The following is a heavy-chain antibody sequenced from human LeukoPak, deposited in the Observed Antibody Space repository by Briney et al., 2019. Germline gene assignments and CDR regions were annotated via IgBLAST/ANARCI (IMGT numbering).Heavy chain of an antibody. Sequence: GGSLRLSCAASGFTFSSYAMSWVRQAPGKGLEWVSAISGSGGSTYYADSVKGRFTISRDNSKNTLYLQMNSLRAEDTAVYYCAKWPTANSGSYSGTTFFDYWGQGTLVTVSS. CDR2: ISGSGGST. CDR1: GFTFSSYA. J-gene: IGHJ4*02. CDR3: AKWPTANSGSYSGTTFFDY. D-gene: IGHD1-26*01. V-gene: IGHV3-23*01.